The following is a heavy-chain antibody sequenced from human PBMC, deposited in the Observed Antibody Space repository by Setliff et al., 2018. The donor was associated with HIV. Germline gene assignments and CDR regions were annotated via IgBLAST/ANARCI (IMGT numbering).Heavy chain of an antibody. CDR3: ARDSPQGWNRPRDMDV. Sequence: GGSLRLSCAASGFTFSSYWMHWVRQVPGKGLVWVSRINSDGSDTTYADSVKGRYTISRDNGGDILFLEMNSLRVEDTAVYYCARDSPQGWNRPRDMDVWGKGTTVTVSS. CDR1: GFTFSSYW. D-gene: IGHD1-1*01. CDR2: INSDGSDT. V-gene: IGHV3-74*03. J-gene: IGHJ6*03.